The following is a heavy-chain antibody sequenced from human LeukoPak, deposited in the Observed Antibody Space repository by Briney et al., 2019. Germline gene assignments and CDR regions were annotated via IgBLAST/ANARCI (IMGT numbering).Heavy chain of an antibody. D-gene: IGHD3-10*01. CDR3: ARSAFGGKAHCLDY. CDR2: ITTGGSTI. V-gene: IGHV3-48*03. J-gene: IGHJ4*02. Sequence: GGSPRLSCAASGFTFSSYEMNWVRQAPGKGLEWISYITTGGSTIYYADSVKGRFTISRDNAKNSLYLQMNSLRAEDTAVYYCARSAFGGKAHCLDYWGQGTLVTVSS. CDR1: GFTFSSYE.